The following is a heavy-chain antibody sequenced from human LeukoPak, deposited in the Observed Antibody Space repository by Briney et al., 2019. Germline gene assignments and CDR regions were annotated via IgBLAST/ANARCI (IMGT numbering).Heavy chain of an antibody. J-gene: IGHJ4*02. V-gene: IGHV3-74*01. Sequence: GGSLRLSCAASGFAFSDYWIHWVRQAPGKGLVWVSRINTDGSITNYADSVKGRFSISRDNAKNTLYLQMSSLRAEDTAVYYCARDRGPRTGFMVREAYDYWGQGTLVTVSS. CDR3: ARDRGPRTGFMVREAYDY. CDR1: GFAFSDYW. D-gene: IGHD3-10*01. CDR2: INTDGSIT.